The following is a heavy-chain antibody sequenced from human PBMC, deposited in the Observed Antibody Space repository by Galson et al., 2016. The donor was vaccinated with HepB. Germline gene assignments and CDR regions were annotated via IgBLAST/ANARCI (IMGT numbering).Heavy chain of an antibody. D-gene: IGHD4-17*01. CDR1: GDSVSSNIDA. V-gene: IGHV6-1*01. Sequence: CAISGDSVSSNIDAWNWIRQSPSRGLEWLGRTYYRSQWYVDYAVSVKSRININPDTSKNQFSLHLNSVTPDDTAVYYCARDGPVTHGAFDLWGQGTMVTVSS. CDR3: ARDGPVTHGAFDL. J-gene: IGHJ3*01. CDR2: TYYRSQWYV.